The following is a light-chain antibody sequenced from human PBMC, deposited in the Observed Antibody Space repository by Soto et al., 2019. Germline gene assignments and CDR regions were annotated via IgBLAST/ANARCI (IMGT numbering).Light chain of an antibody. Sequence: EIVMTQSPATLSVSPGERATLSFRASQSVSSNLAWYQQKPGQAPRLLIYGASTRATGISARFSGSGSGTEFTLTISSLQSEDFAVYYCQQYNNWPPWTFGQGTKVDIK. CDR2: GAS. CDR1: QSVSSN. V-gene: IGKV3-15*01. J-gene: IGKJ1*01. CDR3: QQYNNWPPWT.